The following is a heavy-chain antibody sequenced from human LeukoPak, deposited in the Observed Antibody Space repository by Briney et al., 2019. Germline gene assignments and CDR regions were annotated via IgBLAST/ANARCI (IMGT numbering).Heavy chain of an antibody. CDR1: GGSISSGGYY. J-gene: IGHJ4*02. CDR2: IYYSGST. CDR3: ARITMTRSGMDY. D-gene: IGHD3-22*01. V-gene: IGHV4-31*03. Sequence: SETLSLTCTVSGGSISSGGYYWSWIPQHPGKGLEWIGYIYYSGSTYYNPSLKIRVTISVDTSKNQFSLKLSSVTAADTAVYYCARITMTRSGMDYWGQGTLVTVSS.